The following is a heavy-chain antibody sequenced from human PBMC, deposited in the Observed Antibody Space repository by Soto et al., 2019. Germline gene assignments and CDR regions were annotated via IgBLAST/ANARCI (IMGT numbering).Heavy chain of an antibody. CDR3: ARSQGSSTSLEIYYYYYYGMDV. V-gene: IGHV1-69*01. D-gene: IGHD2-2*01. CDR2: IIPISDTT. Sequence: QVQLVRSGAEVKKPGSSVKVSCKASGGTFSSYAISWVRQAPGQGLEWMGGIIPISDTTNYAQKFQGRVTITADESTSTAYMALSSLRSEDTAVYYCARSQGSSTSLEIYYYYYYGMDVWGQGTTVTVSS. CDR1: GGTFSSYA. J-gene: IGHJ6*02.